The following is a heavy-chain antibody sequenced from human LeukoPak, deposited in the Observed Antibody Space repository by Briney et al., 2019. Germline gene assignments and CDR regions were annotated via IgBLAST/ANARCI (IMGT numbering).Heavy chain of an antibody. J-gene: IGHJ4*02. CDR3: ARVPLDGGNRIFDY. CDR2: IYYSGST. Sequence: SQTLSLTCTVSGGSLSSYSCSWIRQPPGKGLEWIGYIYYSGSTTYNPSPKSRVTISVDTPKNQFSLKLSSVTAADTAVYYCARVPLDGGNRIFDYWGQGTLVTVSS. D-gene: IGHD4-23*01. V-gene: IGHV4-59*01. CDR1: GGSLSSYS.